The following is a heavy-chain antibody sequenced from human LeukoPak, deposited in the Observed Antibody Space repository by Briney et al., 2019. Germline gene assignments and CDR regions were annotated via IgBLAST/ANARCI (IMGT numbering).Heavy chain of an antibody. J-gene: IGHJ4*02. CDR2: ISYDGSNK. V-gene: IGHV3-30-3*01. Sequence: PGRSLRLSCAASGFTFSGYAMHWVRQAPGKGLEWVAVISYDGSNKYYADSVKGRFTISRDNSKNTLYLQMNSLRAEDTAVYYCARGPVSSSGFFGYWGQGTLVTVSS. CDR3: ARGPVSSSGFFGY. CDR1: GFTFSGYA. D-gene: IGHD6-19*01.